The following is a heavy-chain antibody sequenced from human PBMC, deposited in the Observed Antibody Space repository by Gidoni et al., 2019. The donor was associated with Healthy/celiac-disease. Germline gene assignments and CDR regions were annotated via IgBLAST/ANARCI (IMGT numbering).Heavy chain of an antibody. CDR3: ARDRSSGWFDY. CDR1: GFTFSSYS. J-gene: IGHJ4*02. Sequence: EVQLVESGGGLVKPGGSLRLSCAASGFTFSSYSMNWVRQAPGKGLEWGSAISSSSSYIYYADSVKGRFTISRDNAKNSLSLQMNSLRAGDTAVDYCARDRSSGWFDYWGQGTLVTVSS. D-gene: IGHD6-25*01. V-gene: IGHV3-21*01. CDR2: ISSSSSYI.